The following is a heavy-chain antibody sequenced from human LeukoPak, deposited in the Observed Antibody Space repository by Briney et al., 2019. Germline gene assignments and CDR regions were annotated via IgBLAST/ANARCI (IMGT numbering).Heavy chain of an antibody. J-gene: IGHJ3*02. V-gene: IGHV3-13*01. D-gene: IGHD3-3*01. CDR3: LRSLCGNGFCHHAFDM. CDR1: GFAFSSHD. Sequence: GGSLRLSCSASGFAFSSHDMHWVRQLAGEGLEWVSTIGVAGDTYYPGSAEGRFTISRENGKNSLYLQMNSLRAGDTALYYCLRSLCGNGFCHHAFDMWGQGTMVTVSS. CDR2: IGVAGDT.